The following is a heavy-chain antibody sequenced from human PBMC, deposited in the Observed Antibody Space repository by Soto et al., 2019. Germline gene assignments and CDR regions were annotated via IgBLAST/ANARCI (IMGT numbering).Heavy chain of an antibody. CDR2: IYYSGST. CDR1: GGSISSYY. J-gene: IGHJ3*02. CDR3: ARDYHSGGTFDI. V-gene: IGHV4-59*01. Sequence: QVQLQESGPGLVKPSETLSLTCTVSGGSISSYYWSWIRQPPGKGLEWIGYIYYSGSTNYNPSPKSRVTISVDTSKNQFSLKLSSVTAADTAVYDCARDYHSGGTFDIWGQGTMVTVSS. D-gene: IGHD6-19*01.